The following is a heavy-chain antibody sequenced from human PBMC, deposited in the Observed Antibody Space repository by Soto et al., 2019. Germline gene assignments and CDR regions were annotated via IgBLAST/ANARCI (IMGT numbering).Heavy chain of an antibody. CDR2: INSDGSST. CDR3: ARVGGLELLEPYYYYGMDV. D-gene: IGHD1-7*01. CDR1: GFTFSSYW. Sequence: EVQLVESGGGLVQPGGSLRLSCAASGFTFSSYWMHWVRQAPGKGLVWVSRINSDGSSTSYADSVKGRFTISRDNAKNTLYLQMNSLRAEDTAVYYCARVGGLELLEPYYYYGMDVWGQGTTVTVSS. J-gene: IGHJ6*02. V-gene: IGHV3-74*01.